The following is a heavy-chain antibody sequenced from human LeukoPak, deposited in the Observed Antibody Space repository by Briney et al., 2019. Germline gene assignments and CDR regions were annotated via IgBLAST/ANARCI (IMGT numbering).Heavy chain of an antibody. V-gene: IGHV1-24*01. CDR2: FDPEDGET. CDR1: GYTRTELS. Sequence: ASVKVSCKVSGYTRTELSMHWVRQAPGKGLEWMGGFDPEDGETIYAQKFQGRVTMTEDTSTDTAYMELSSLRSEDTAVYYCATAYTYYYDSSGKAADYFDYWGQGTLVTVSS. J-gene: IGHJ4*02. D-gene: IGHD3-22*01. CDR3: ATAYTYYYDSSGKAADYFDY.